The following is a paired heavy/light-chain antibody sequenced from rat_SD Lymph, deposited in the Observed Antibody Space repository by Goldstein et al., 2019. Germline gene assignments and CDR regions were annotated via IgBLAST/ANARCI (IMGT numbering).Heavy chain of an antibody. CDR3: ARSMWNNYGNWFAY. Sequence: EVKLQQSGDELVRPGASVKISCKASGYTFTSYSMHWVKQRPGQGLEWIGAIIPIIDTTEYNQKFKGKATLTADKSSNTANMELSRLTSEDSAVYYCARSMWNNYGNWFAYWGQGTLVTVSS. CDR1: GYTFTSYS. J-gene: IGHJ3*01. CDR2: IIPIIDTT. V-gene: IGHV1-56*01. D-gene: IGHD1-10*01.
Light chain of an antibody. V-gene: IGKV6S5*01. J-gene: IGKJ5*01. CDR1: QNVGNN. CDR3: QRIYNSPLT. Sequence: NIVMTQSPKSMSISVGDRVTMNCKASQNVGNNIAWYQQKPGQSPKLLIYYASNRYTGVPDRFTGGGYGTDFTLTINSVQAEDAAFYYCQRIYNSPLTFGSGTKLEIK. CDR2: YAS.